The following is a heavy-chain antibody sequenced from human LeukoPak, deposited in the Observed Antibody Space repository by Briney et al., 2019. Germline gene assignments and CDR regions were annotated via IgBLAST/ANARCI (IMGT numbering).Heavy chain of an antibody. CDR3: ARTGYYGSGSYYNQGYFDV. V-gene: IGHV4-61*05. D-gene: IGHD3-10*01. CDR2: IYYSGST. J-gene: IGHJ2*01. Sequence: PSETLSLTCTVSGGSISSSSYYWSWIRQPPGKGLEWIGYIYYSGSTNYNPSLKSRVTISVDTSKNQFSLKLSSVTAADTAVYYCARTGYYGSGSYYNQGYFDVWGRGTLVTVSS. CDR1: GGSISSSSYY.